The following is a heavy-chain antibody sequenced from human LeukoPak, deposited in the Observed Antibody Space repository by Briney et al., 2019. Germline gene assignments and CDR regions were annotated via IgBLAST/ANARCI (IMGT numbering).Heavy chain of an antibody. CDR1: GFTFSSYS. CDR2: ISSSGSTI. CDR3: AGNFWSGYYTGY. Sequence: GGSLRLSCVASGFTFSSYSMNWVRQAPGKGLEWVSYISSSGSTIYYADSVKGRFTISRDNAKNSLYLQMNSLRAEDSAVYYCAGNFWSGYYTGYWGQGTLVTVSS. D-gene: IGHD3-3*01. J-gene: IGHJ4*02. V-gene: IGHV3-48*01.